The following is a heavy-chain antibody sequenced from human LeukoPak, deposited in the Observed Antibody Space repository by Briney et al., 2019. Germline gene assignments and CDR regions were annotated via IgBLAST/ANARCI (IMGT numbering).Heavy chain of an antibody. V-gene: IGHV3-23*01. CDR3: AKGGHYSFFDY. J-gene: IGHJ4*02. CDR2: ISGDGTEA. D-gene: IGHD4-11*01. Sequence: GGSLRLSCTASGLIFRNYAMTWVRQAPRKGLEWVSTISGDGTEAFYADSVKGRFTISRDNSKNTHYLQMSSLRAEDTGIYYCAKGGHYSFFDYWGQGTLVTVSS. CDR1: GLIFRNYA.